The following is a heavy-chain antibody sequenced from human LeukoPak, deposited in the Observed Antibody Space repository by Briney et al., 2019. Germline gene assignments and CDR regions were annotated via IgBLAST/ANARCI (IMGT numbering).Heavy chain of an antibody. V-gene: IGHV3-48*03. J-gene: IGHJ4*02. CDR2: ISSSGGTI. Sequence: GGSLRLSCSTSGFIFSSHDMNWIRQAPGKGPEWISYISSSGGTIHYADSAEGRFTVSRDNAKDSLYLQMNSLRAEDTAVYYCARWAYSSGIPFDYWGQGTLVTVSS. CDR1: GFIFSSHD. D-gene: IGHD6-19*01. CDR3: ARWAYSSGIPFDY.